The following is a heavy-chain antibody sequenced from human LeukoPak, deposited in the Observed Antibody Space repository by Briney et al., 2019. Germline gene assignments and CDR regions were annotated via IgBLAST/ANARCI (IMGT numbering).Heavy chain of an antibody. Sequence: SQTLSLTCTVSGGSISSYYWSWIRQPPGKGLEWIGYLYYSGSTNYNPSLKSRVTISVDTSKNQFSLKLSSVTAADTAVYYCTRVVIPPYYYMDVWGKGTTVTISS. CDR2: LYYSGST. CDR3: TRVVIPPYYYMDV. D-gene: IGHD3-22*01. V-gene: IGHV4-59*01. J-gene: IGHJ6*03. CDR1: GGSISSYY.